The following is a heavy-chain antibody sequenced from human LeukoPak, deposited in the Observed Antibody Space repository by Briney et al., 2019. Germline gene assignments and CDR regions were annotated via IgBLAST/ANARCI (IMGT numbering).Heavy chain of an antibody. Sequence: SETLSLTCTVSGGSISSYYWSWIRQPPGKGLEWIGYIYYSGSTNYNPSLRSRVTISVDTSKNQFSLNLSSVTAADTAVYYCARKTTTVVTPDAFDIWGQGTMVTVS. CDR3: ARKTTTVVTPDAFDI. D-gene: IGHD4-23*01. CDR2: IYYSGST. J-gene: IGHJ3*02. CDR1: GGSISSYY. V-gene: IGHV4-59*01.